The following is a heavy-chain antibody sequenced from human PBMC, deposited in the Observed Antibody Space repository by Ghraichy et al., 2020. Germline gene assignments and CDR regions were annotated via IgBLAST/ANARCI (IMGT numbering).Heavy chain of an antibody. Sequence: GGSLRLSCAASGFTFSTYTMNWVRQAPGKGLEWVSYISSSSSTIYYADFVKGRFTISRDNAKNSLYLQMNNLRAEDTAVYYCGRGPLETMDYWGQGTLVTVAS. V-gene: IGHV3-48*01. CDR2: ISSSSSTI. D-gene: IGHD1-1*01. CDR3: GRGPLETMDY. J-gene: IGHJ4*02. CDR1: GFTFSTYT.